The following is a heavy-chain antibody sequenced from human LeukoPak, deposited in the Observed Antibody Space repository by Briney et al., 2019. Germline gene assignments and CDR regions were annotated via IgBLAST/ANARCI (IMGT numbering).Heavy chain of an antibody. CDR1: GYTFTSYY. D-gene: IGHD1-26*01. Sequence: GASVKVSCKASGYTFTSYYMHWVRQAPGQGLEWMGIINPSGGSTSYAQKFQGRVTMTRDTSTSTVYMELSSLRSEDTAVYYCAGIVGATTGWFDPWGQGTLVTVSS. CDR3: AGIVGATTGWFDP. J-gene: IGHJ5*02. CDR2: INPSGGST. V-gene: IGHV1-46*01.